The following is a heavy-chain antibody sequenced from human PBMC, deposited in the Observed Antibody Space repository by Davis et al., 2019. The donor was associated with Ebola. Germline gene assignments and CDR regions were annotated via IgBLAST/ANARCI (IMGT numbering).Heavy chain of an antibody. V-gene: IGHV3-23*01. Sequence: GESLKISCAASGFTFSSYAMSWVRQAPGKGLEWVSAISGSGGSTFYADSVKGRFTISRDNSKNTLYLQMNRLRAEDTAVFYCAKENVMGATMMVEWDYWGQGTLVTVSS. D-gene: IGHD1-26*01. CDR1: GFTFSSYA. J-gene: IGHJ4*02. CDR3: AKENVMGATMMVEWDY. CDR2: ISGSGGST.